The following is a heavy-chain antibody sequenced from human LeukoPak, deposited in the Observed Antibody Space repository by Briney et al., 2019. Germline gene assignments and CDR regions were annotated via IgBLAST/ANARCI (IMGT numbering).Heavy chain of an antibody. D-gene: IGHD3-10*01. CDR1: GYSFTSYA. CDR3: ARDRRGYYDSGSYYPLI. CDR2: ISAYNGNT. J-gene: IGHJ4*02. V-gene: IGHV1-18*01. Sequence: ASVKVSCKASGYSFTSYAINWVRQAPGQGLEWMGWISAYNGNTDYAQKLQGRVTMTTDTSTSTAYMELRSLTSDDTAVYYCARDRRGYYDSGSYYPLIWGQGTLVTVSS.